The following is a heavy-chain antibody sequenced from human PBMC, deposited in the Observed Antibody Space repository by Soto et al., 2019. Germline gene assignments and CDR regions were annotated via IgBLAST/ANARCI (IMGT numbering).Heavy chain of an antibody. V-gene: IGHV3-30-3*01. Sequence: QVQVVESGGGVVQPGRSLRLSCAASGFPVSTYSMYWIRQAPGKGLEWVALISYDGTKKDYADSVKGRFTISRDNSKNTLYLQLTSSRSDDTAVYHCVRCWGTGDGSDLGYHCFNPWGQGTLVTVSS. CDR3: VRCWGTGDGSDLGYHCFNP. CDR2: ISYDGTKK. CDR1: GFPVSTYS. J-gene: IGHJ5*02. D-gene: IGHD3-16*01.